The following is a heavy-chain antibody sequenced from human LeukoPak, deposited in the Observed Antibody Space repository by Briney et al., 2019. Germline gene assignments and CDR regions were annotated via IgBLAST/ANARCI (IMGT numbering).Heavy chain of an antibody. D-gene: IGHD1-26*01. CDR3: ARESGAFSPFGF. CDR1: GGSILTTNW. J-gene: IGHJ4*02. CDR2: VHLSGTS. V-gene: IGHV4-4*02. Sequence: SETLSLTCAVSGGSILTTNWWSWVRQPRGKGLEWIGEVHLSGTSNYNPSLKSRVSMSIDKSKNQLSLKLTSVTAADTAMYYCARESGAFSPFGFWGQGTLVTVSS.